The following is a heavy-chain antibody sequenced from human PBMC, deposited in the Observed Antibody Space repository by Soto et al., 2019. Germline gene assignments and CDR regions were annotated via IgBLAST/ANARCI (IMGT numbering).Heavy chain of an antibody. J-gene: IGHJ4*02. V-gene: IGHV4-59*08. CDR3: ARRYGSCFDY. Sequence: ASETLSLTCTASGGSISSYYWSWIRQPPGKGLEWIGYIYYSGSTNYNPSLKSRVTISVDTSKNQFSLKLSSVTAADTDVYYCARRYGSCFDYWGQGTLVTVSS. CDR2: IYYSGST. D-gene: IGHD5-18*01. CDR1: GGSISSYY.